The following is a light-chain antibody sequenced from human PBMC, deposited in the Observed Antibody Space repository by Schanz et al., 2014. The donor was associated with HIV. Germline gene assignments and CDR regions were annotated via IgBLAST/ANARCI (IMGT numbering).Light chain of an antibody. J-gene: IGKJ1*01. V-gene: IGKV1-5*03. CDR2: QAS. CDR1: QYISRW. CDR3: QQYDSYPGT. Sequence: DIQMTQSPSTLSASVGDGVTITCRASQYISRWLAWYQQKPGQAPHLLIYQASTLQTGVSSRFSGSGSGTEFTLTISSLQPDDSASYYCQQYDSYPGTFGQGTQVEIK.